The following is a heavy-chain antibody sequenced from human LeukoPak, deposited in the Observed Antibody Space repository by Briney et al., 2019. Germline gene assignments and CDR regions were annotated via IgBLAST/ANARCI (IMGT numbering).Heavy chain of an antibody. CDR1: GFTFSDYY. CDR3: ARDRHYYDSSGYYEADY. V-gene: IGHV3-11*01. D-gene: IGHD3-22*01. Sequence: PGGSLRLSCAASGFTFSDYYMSWIRQAPGKGLEWVSYISSSGSTIYYADSVKGRFTISRDNAKNSLYLQMNSLRAEDTAVYYCARDRHYYDSSGYYEADYWGQGTLVTVSS. J-gene: IGHJ4*02. CDR2: ISSSGSTI.